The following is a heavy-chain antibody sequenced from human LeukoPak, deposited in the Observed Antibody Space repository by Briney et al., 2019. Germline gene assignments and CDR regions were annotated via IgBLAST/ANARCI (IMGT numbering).Heavy chain of an antibody. J-gene: IGHJ4*02. D-gene: IGHD1-26*01. CDR3: AKDVGKWESLHFFDY. Sequence: QPGGSLRLSCLTSGFTLSTNAMSWVRQAPGKGLEWTSGISGSGASTYYADSVKGRFTNSRDDSRNTLYLQMNSLRGDDTAVYYSAKDVGKWESLHFFDYWGQGTLVTVSS. V-gene: IGHV3-23*01. CDR2: ISGSGAST. CDR1: GFTLSTNA.